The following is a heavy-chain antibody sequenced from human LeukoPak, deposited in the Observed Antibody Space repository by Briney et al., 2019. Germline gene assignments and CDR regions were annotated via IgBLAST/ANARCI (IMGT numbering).Heavy chain of an antibody. CDR1: GYTFTSYD. D-gene: IGHD4-11*01. CDR2: MNPNSGNT. J-gene: IGHJ5*02. CDR3: ARSDSNYEANWFDP. Sequence: ASVKVSRKASGYTFTSYDINWVRQATGQGLEWMGWMNPNSGNTGYAQKFQGRVTMTRNTSISTAYMELSSLRSEDTAVYYCARSDSNYEANWFDPWGQGTLVTVSS. V-gene: IGHV1-8*01.